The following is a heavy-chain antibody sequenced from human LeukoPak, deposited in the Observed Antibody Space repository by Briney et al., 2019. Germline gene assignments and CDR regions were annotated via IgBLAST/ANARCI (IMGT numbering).Heavy chain of an antibody. D-gene: IGHD3-16*01. CDR1: GFTFSDYI. J-gene: IGHJ3*02. CDR2: IRRGSNRYTT. Sequence: GGSLRLSCEASGFTFSDYILDWVRQAPGKGLEWVGRIRRGSNRYTTEYAASVKGRLIISRDDSKSSLYLHMNSLITEDTAVYHCSRDGGLGDESAFDIWGQGTMVTVSS. CDR3: SRDGGLGDESAFDI. V-gene: IGHV3-72*01.